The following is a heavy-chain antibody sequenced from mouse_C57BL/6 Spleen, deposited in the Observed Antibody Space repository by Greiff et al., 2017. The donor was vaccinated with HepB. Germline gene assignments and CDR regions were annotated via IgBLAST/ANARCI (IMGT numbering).Heavy chain of an antibody. CDR1: GYTFTSYW. CDR3: ARPLTAGAY. Sequence: QVQLQQPGAELVKPGASVKLSCKASGYTFTSYWMHWVKQRPGQGLEWIGMIHPNSGSTNYNEKFKSKATLTVDKSSGTAYLQLSSLTSEDSAVYYCARPLTAGAYWGQGTLVTVSA. V-gene: IGHV1-64*01. J-gene: IGHJ3*01. CDR2: IHPNSGST. D-gene: IGHD1-2*01.